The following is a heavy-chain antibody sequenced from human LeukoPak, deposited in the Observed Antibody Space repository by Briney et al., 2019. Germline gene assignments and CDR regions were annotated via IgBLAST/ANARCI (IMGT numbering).Heavy chain of an antibody. V-gene: IGHV4-59*12. Sequence: SETLSLTGTVSGGSISSYCWSWIRQPPGKGLEWIGYIYYSGSTSYNPSLKSRITISVDTSKNQFSLKLSSVTAADTAVYYCARETASLNYEIWGQGTMVTVSS. J-gene: IGHJ3*02. CDR3: ARETASLNYEI. CDR2: IYYSGST. D-gene: IGHD5-24*01. CDR1: GGSISSYC.